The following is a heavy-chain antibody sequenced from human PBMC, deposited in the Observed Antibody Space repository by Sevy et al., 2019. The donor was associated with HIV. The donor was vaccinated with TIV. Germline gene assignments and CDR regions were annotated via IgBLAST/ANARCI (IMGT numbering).Heavy chain of an antibody. V-gene: IGHV1-18*01. Sequence: ASVKVSCKASGYTFTIYGISWVRQAPGQGLEWMGWISAYNGDTNYAQKLQGRVTMTTDTSTSTAYMELTSLRSDDTAIYYCARKYSGNYYSFDSWGQGTLVTVSS. CDR1: GYTFTIYG. D-gene: IGHD1-26*01. CDR3: ARKYSGNYYSFDS. CDR2: ISAYNGDT. J-gene: IGHJ4*02.